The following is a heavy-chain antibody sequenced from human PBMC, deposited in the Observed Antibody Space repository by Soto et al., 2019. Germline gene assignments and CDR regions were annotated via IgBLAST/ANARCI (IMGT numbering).Heavy chain of an antibody. CDR2: IIPIFGTA. CDR3: ARAEVVPAAIPSLLYYYYGMDV. J-gene: IGHJ6*02. V-gene: IGHV1-69*06. D-gene: IGHD2-2*02. CDR1: GGTFSSYA. Sequence: GASVKVSCKASGGTFSSYAISWVRQAPGQGLEWMGGIIPIFGTANYAQKFQGRVTITADKSTSTAYMELSSLRSEDTAVYYCARAEVVPAAIPSLLYYYYGMDVWGQVTTVTVSS.